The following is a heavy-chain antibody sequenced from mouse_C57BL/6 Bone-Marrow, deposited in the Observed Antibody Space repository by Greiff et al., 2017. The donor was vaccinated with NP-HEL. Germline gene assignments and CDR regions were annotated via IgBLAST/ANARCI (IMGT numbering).Heavy chain of an antibody. V-gene: IGHV2-9-1*01. D-gene: IGHD2-5*01. CDR2: IWTGGGT. CDR1: GFSLTSYA. J-gene: IGHJ2*01. Sequence: VKLMESGPGLVAPSHCLSITCTVSGFSLTSYAISWVRQPPGKGLEWLGVIWTGGGTNYNSDLKSRLSISKDNSKSQVFLKMNSLQTDDTARYYCARDGDPYYSNYFDYWGQGTTLTVSS. CDR3: ARDGDPYYSNYFDY.